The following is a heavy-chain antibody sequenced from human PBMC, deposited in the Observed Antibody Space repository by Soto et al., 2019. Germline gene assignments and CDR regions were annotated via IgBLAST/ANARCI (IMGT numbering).Heavy chain of an antibody. Sequence: PSETLSLTCTVSGGSISSGGYYWSWIRQHPGKGLEWIGYIYYSGSTYYNPSLKSRVTISVDTSKNQFSLKLSSVTAADTAVYYCARTGMDTAMVTAWGQGTLVTVSS. CDR1: GGSISSGGYY. CDR2: IYYSGST. CDR3: ARTGMDTAMVTA. J-gene: IGHJ5*02. D-gene: IGHD5-18*01. V-gene: IGHV4-31*03.